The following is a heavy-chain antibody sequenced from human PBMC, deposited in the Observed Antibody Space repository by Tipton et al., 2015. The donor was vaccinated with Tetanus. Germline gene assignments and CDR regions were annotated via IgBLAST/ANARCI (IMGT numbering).Heavy chain of an antibody. CDR3: ASGSSLDY. Sequence: SLRLSCSVSGLLFSSYTMNWVRQAPGRGLEWVSSISSTTSYIYYSDSVKGRFTISRDNAKNSLYLQMNSLTADDTAVYFCASGSSLDYWGQGTLVTVSS. V-gene: IGHV3-21*01. CDR2: ISSTTSYI. D-gene: IGHD6-6*01. J-gene: IGHJ4*02. CDR1: GLLFSSYT.